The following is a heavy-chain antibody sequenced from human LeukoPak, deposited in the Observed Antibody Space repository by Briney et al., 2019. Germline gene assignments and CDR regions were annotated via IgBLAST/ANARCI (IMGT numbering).Heavy chain of an antibody. D-gene: IGHD1-26*01. CDR3: ARGGIIRIGYFDY. Sequence: GGSLRVSCAASGFSFSTYSMNWVSQAPGKGVEWVSYIENSRKYTYYADSVKGRFTISRDNSKNTLYLKMNSLRAEDTAVYYCARGGIIRIGYFDYWGQGTLVTVSS. J-gene: IGHJ4*02. CDR1: GFSFSTYS. V-gene: IGHV3-21*05. CDR2: IENSRKYT.